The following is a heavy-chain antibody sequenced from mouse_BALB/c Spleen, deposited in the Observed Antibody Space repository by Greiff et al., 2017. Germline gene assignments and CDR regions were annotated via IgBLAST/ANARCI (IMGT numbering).Heavy chain of an antibody. V-gene: IGHV5-17*02. J-gene: IGHJ3*01. Sequence: EVQLVESGGGLVQPGGSRKLSCAASGFTFSSFGMHWVRQAPEKGLEWVAYISSGSSTIYYADTVKGRFTISRDNPKNTLFLQMTSLRSEDTAMYDCARIGGGGFTWFAYWGQGTLVTVSA. CDR1: GFTFSSFG. CDR3: ARIGGGGFTWFAY. CDR2: ISSGSSTI.